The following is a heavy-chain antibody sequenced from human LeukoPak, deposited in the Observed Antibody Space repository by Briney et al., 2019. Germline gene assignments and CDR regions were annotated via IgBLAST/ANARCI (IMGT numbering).Heavy chain of an antibody. V-gene: IGHV3-48*03. J-gene: IGHJ5*02. CDR3: AREYSGSYYNWFDP. CDR1: GFTFSSYE. CDR2: ISSSGSTI. Sequence: PGGSLRLSCAASGFTFSSYEMNWVRQAPGKGLEWVSYISSSGSTIYYADSVKGRFTISRDNAKNSLYLQMNSLRAEDTAVYYCAREYSGSYYNWFDPWGQGTLVTVSS. D-gene: IGHD1-26*01.